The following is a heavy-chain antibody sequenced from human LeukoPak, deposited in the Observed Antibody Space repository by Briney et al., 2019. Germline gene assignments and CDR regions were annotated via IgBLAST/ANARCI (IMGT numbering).Heavy chain of an antibody. V-gene: IGHV4-38-2*01. CDR3: ASGYGSGSYYDEYWFDP. D-gene: IGHD3-10*01. CDR2: IYHSGST. Sequence: SETLSLTCAVSGYSISSGYYWGWIRPPPGKGLELIGSIYHSGSTYYNPSLKSRVTISVDTSKNQFSLKLSSVTAADTAVYYCASGYGSGSYYDEYWFDPWGQGTLVTVSS. CDR1: GYSISSGYY. J-gene: IGHJ5*02.